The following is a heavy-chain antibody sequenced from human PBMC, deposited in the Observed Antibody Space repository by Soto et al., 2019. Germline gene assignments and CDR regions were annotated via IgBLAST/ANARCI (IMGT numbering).Heavy chain of an antibody. CDR3: AKGRRQWLVGPNYFDY. V-gene: IGHV3-23*01. D-gene: IGHD6-19*01. Sequence: PGGSLRLSCAASGFTFSSYAMSWVRQAPGKGLEWVSAISGSGGSTYYAESVKGRFTISRDNSKNTLYLQMNSLRAEDTAVYYCAKGRRQWLVGPNYFDYWGQGTLVTVSS. CDR1: GFTFSSYA. J-gene: IGHJ4*02. CDR2: ISGSGGST.